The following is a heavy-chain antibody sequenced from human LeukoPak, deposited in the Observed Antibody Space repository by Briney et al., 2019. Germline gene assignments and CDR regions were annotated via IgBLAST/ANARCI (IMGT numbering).Heavy chain of an antibody. CDR1: GGSVSSGAYS. CDR2: INHSGST. D-gene: IGHD6-19*01. CDR3: ARPGGQWLVQRAFDI. Sequence: SETLSLTCAVSGGSVSSGAYSWTWIRQPPGEGLEWIGEINHSGSTNYNPSLKSRVTISVDTSKNQFSLKLSSVTAADTAVYYCARPGGQWLVQRAFDIWGQGTMVTVSS. V-gene: IGHV4-30-2*01. J-gene: IGHJ3*02.